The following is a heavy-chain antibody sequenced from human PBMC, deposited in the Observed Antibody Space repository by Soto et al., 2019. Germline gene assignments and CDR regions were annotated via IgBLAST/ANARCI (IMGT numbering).Heavy chain of an antibody. V-gene: IGHV4-59*01. J-gene: IGHJ3*02. CDR3: ARGFLETRTGHSNPFDI. Sequence: QVQLQESDPGLVKPSETLSLTCTVSGASISSSYWSWIRQSPGKRLEWIAYVYYTGKTNYNPSLSGRVTVSVDTSKNQLSLKLTSVTAADTAVYYCARGFLETRTGHSNPFDIWGQGTMVTVSS. D-gene: IGHD3-9*01. CDR1: GASISSSY. CDR2: VYYTGKT.